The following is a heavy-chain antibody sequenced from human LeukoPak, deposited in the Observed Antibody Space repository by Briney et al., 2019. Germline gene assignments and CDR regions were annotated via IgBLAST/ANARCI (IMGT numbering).Heavy chain of an antibody. D-gene: IGHD2-2*01. Sequence: SETLSLTCTVSDGSIGSSSYYWGWIRQPPGKGLEWIGSIYYSGNTQYNPSLKSRVTISVDTSKNHFSLKLSSVTAADTAVYYCARTIPAAFVYFDYWGQGTLVTVSS. J-gene: IGHJ4*02. CDR2: IYYSGNT. V-gene: IGHV4-39*02. CDR1: DGSIGSSSYY. CDR3: ARTIPAAFVYFDY.